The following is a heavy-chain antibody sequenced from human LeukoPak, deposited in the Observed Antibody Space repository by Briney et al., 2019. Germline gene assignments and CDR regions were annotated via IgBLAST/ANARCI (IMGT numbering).Heavy chain of an antibody. CDR3: ARSPSGSADY. Sequence: GGSLRLSCEASGFTFSDYYMSWFRQAPARGLAWVSYISGSSGDTKYADSVKGRFTISRDNAKSSLYLQMNSLRDEDTAVYYCARSPSGSADYWGQGTLVTVSS. J-gene: IGHJ4*02. CDR1: GFTFSDYY. V-gene: IGHV3-11*03. CDR2: ISGSSGDT. D-gene: IGHD3-22*01.